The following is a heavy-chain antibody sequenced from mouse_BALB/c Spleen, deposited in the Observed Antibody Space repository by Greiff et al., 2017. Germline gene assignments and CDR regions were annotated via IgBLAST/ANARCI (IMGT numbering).Heavy chain of an antibody. CDR3: ARQREAFAY. V-gene: IGHV5-12-2*01. D-gene: IGHD3-2*02. CDR1: GFTFSSYT. CDR2: ISNGGGST. Sequence: EVQLQESGGGLVQPGGSLKLSCAASGFTFSSYTMSWVRQTPEKRLEWVAYISNGGGSTYYPDTVKGRFTISRDNAKNTLYLQMSSLKSEDTAMYYCARQREAFAYWGQGTLVTVSA. J-gene: IGHJ3*01.